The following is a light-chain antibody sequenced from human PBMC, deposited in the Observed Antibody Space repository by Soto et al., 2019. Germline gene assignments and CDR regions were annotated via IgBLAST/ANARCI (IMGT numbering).Light chain of an antibody. J-gene: IGKJ1*01. CDR3: QQYHNWSWT. CDR2: GAS. Sequence: EIVMTQSPATLSVSPGERATLSCRASQSVSSNLAWYQQKPGQAPRLLIYGASTRATGIPARLSGSGSGTEFTLAISSLQSEDSDVYYCQQYHNWSWTVGQGTKVEI. CDR1: QSVSSN. V-gene: IGKV3-15*01.